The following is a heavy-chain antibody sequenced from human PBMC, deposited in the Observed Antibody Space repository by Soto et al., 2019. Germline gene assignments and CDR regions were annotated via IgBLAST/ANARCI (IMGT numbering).Heavy chain of an antibody. CDR2: ISGSGGST. V-gene: IGHV3-23*01. J-gene: IGHJ4*02. Sequence: PVGSLRLSCAASGFTFSSYAMSWVRQAPGKGLEWVSAISGSGGSTYYADSVKGRFTISRDNAKNTLYLQMNSLRAEDTAVYYCAKDVHTLWYYFDYWGQGTLVTVSS. CDR1: GFTFSSYA. D-gene: IGHD3-10*01. CDR3: AKDVHTLWYYFDY.